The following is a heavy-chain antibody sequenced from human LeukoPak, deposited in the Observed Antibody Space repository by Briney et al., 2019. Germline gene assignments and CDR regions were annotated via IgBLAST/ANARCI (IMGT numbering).Heavy chain of an antibody. D-gene: IGHD4-17*01. Sequence: PGGSLRLSCAASGFTFDDYGMSWVRQAPGKGLEWVSGINWNGGSTGYADSVRGRFTISGDNAKNSLYLQMNSLRAEDTALYHCARAIYGDLLNDAFDIWGQGTMVTVSS. V-gene: IGHV3-20*01. CDR2: INWNGGST. J-gene: IGHJ3*02. CDR1: GFTFDDYG. CDR3: ARAIYGDLLNDAFDI.